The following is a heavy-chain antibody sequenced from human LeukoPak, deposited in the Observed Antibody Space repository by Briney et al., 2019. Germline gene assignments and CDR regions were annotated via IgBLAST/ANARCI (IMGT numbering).Heavy chain of an antibody. V-gene: IGHV4-30-4*01. CDR1: GGSVSTGDFY. Sequence: PSQTLSLTCTVSGGSVSTGDFYWSWIRQPPGKGLDWIGYIYFSGSTYYKSSLKSRVSISLDTSRNQFSLRLSSVTAADTAVYYCARTPYQPAYYYYMDVWGKGTTVTVSS. CDR2: IYFSGST. J-gene: IGHJ6*03. CDR3: ARTPYQPAYYYYMDV. D-gene: IGHD2-2*01.